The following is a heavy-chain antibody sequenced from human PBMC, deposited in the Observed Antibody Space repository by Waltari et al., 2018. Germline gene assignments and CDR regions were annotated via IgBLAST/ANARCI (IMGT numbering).Heavy chain of an antibody. Sequence: QVQLQESGPGLVAPSGTLSLTCTVSGGAISGSGYYWGWLRQTPGKGLEWIAGIYHDGTASFVPSLKGRVTIFVATSENKFSVKLNSVTAADTAIDSCARPGSSSPYYWFNPWGQGILVTVSS. J-gene: IGHJ5*02. CDR1: GGAISGSGYY. D-gene: IGHD2-2*01. V-gene: IGHV4-39*01. CDR2: IYHDGTA. CDR3: ARPGSSSPYYWFNP.